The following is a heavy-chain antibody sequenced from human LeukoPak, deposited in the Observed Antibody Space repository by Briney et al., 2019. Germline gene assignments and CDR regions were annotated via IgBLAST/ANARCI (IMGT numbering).Heavy chain of an antibody. CDR1: GFTFSSYS. CDR3: ATPECSGGSCYSLS. D-gene: IGHD2-15*01. V-gene: IGHV3-48*01. Sequence: PGGSLRLSCAASGFTFSSYSMNWVRQAPGKGLEWVSYISSSSSTIYYADSVKGRFTISRDNAKNSLYLQMNSLRAEDTAVYYCATPECSGGSCYSLSWGQGTLVTVSS. CDR2: ISSSSSTI. J-gene: IGHJ4*02.